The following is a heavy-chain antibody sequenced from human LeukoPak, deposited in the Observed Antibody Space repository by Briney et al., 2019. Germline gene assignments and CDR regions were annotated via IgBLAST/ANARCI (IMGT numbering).Heavy chain of an antibody. J-gene: IGHJ6*03. D-gene: IGHD5-18*01. CDR2: IIPILGIA. CDR3: ARVTQTAMVTNYYYHMDV. Sequence: GASVKVSCKASGGTFSSYTISWVRQAPGQGLEWMGRIIPILGIANYAQKFQGRVTITADKSTSTAYMELSSLRSEDTAVYYCARVTQTAMVTNYYYHMDVWGKGTTVTVSS. V-gene: IGHV1-69*02. CDR1: GGTFSSYT.